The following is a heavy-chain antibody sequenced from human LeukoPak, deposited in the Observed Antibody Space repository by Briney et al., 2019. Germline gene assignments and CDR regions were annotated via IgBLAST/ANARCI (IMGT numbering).Heavy chain of an antibody. CDR3: TRDPGTVAIDY. V-gene: IGHV3-74*01. CDR1: GFTFRSYW. Sequence: PGGSLRLSCAASGFTFRSYWMHWVRQAPGKGLVWVSRINRDGSNTNYADSVKGRFTISRDNAKNSLYLQMNSLRAEDTALFFCTRDPGTVAIDYWGQGTLVTVSS. CDR2: INRDGSNT. J-gene: IGHJ4*02. D-gene: IGHD6-19*01.